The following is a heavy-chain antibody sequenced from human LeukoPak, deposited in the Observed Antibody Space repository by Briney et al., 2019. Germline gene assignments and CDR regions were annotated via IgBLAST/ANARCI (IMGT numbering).Heavy chain of an antibody. D-gene: IGHD4-23*01. CDR1: DGSISSSGDY. CDR2: IYYSGST. J-gene: IGHJ4*02. V-gene: IGHV4-39*01. CDR3: ASSDGGNSPPYFDY. Sequence: PSETLSLTCTVSDGSISSSGDYWGWIRQPPGKGLEWIGSIYYSGSTYYNPSLKSRVTISVDTSKNQFSLRLSSVTAADTAVYYCASSDGGNSPPYFDYWGQGTLVTVSS.